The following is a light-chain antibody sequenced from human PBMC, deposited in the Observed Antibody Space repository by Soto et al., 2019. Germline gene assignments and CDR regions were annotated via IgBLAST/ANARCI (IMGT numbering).Light chain of an antibody. CDR1: QTLTTY. CDR2: DAS. J-gene: IGKJ3*01. CDR3: QQRTNWPPFT. V-gene: IGKV3-11*01. Sequence: EIVLTQSPATLSLSPGQRATLSCRASQTLTTYLAWYQQKPGQAPRLLIYDASNRATGVPARFSGSGSGTDFTLTINSLEPEDFAVYYCQQRTNWPPFTFGPGTKVEIK.